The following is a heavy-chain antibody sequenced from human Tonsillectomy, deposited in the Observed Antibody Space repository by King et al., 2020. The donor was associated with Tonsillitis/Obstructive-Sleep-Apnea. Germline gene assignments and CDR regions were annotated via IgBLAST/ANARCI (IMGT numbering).Heavy chain of an antibody. J-gene: IGHJ3*02. V-gene: IGHV5-10-1*01. D-gene: IGHD5-12*01. CDR2: IDPSDSYA. CDR1: GYSFASYW. Sequence: QLVQSGAEVKEPGESLRISCKGSGYSFASYWINWVRQMPGKGLEWMGKIDPSDSYANYSPSFQGHVTFSVDKSISTYHLQWSSLRASDNAMYYCARGGIGYDFAFDIWGQGTMVTVSS. CDR3: ARGGIGYDFAFDI.